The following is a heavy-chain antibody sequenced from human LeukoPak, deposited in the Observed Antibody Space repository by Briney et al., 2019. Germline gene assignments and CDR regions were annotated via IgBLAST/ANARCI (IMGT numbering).Heavy chain of an antibody. J-gene: IGHJ4*02. CDR1: GYTFTGYY. CDR2: INPNSGGT. Sequence: ASVKVSCKASGYTFTGYYMHWVRQASGQGLEWMGRINPNSGGTNYAQKFQGRVTMTRNTSISTAYMELSRLRTDDTAVYYCARDRFGASFDYWGQGTLVTVSS. CDR3: ARDRFGASFDY. V-gene: IGHV1-2*06. D-gene: IGHD3-10*01.